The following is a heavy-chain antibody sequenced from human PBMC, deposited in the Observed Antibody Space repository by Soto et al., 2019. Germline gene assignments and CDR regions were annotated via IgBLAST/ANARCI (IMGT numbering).Heavy chain of an antibody. CDR2: ISYDGSNK. V-gene: IGHV3-30*18. CDR3: AKRGESGSYDY. J-gene: IGHJ4*02. D-gene: IGHD1-26*01. Sequence: GGSLRLSCAASEFTFSSYGMHWVRQAPGKGLEWVAVISYDGSNKYYAGSVKGRFTISRDNSKNTLYLQMNSLRAEDTAVYYCAKRGESGSYDYWGQGTLVTVSS. CDR1: EFTFSSYG.